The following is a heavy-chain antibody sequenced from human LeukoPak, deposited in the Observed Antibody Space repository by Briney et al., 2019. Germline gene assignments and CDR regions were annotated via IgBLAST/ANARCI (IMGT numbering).Heavy chain of an antibody. CDR1: GGSISSYF. J-gene: IGHJ4*02. D-gene: IGHD1-26*01. V-gene: IGHV4-4*07. CDR2: IYISGGT. CDR3: ARGERSYHDY. Sequence: SETLSLTCTVSGGSISSYFWSWIRQPAGKGLEWIGRIYISGGTNYIPSLKSRVTMSVDTSKRQFSLKLSSVTAADTAVYFCARGERSYHDYWGQGTLVTVSS.